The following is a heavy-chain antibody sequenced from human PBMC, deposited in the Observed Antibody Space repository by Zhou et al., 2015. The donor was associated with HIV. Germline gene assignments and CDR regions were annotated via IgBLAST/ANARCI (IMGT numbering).Heavy chain of an antibody. Sequence: QVQLVQSGAEVKKPGSSVKVSCKASGGTFSSYAISWVRQAPGQGLEWMGWISAYNGNTNYAQKLQGRVTMTTDTSTSTAYMELRSLRSDDTAVYYCARALLQDYDSSGYFDYWGQGTLVTVSS. CDR2: ISAYNGNT. CDR3: ARALLQDYDSSGYFDY. CDR1: GGTFSSYA. J-gene: IGHJ4*02. D-gene: IGHD3-22*01. V-gene: IGHV1-18*01.